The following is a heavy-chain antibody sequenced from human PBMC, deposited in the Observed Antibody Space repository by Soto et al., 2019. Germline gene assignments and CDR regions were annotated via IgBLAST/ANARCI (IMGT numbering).Heavy chain of an antibody. CDR1: GGSISSGDYS. Sequence: QVLLQESGPGLVKYSQTLSLTCTVSGGSISSGDYSWSWVRQSPGKGLEWIGHIYNSGITYYNPSPKSRVVISIDTSRNQFSLRLNSLTAADRAVYFCARGVTVFGLVSRFWFDPWGQGTVVTVSS. CDR3: ARGVTVFGLVSRFWFDP. J-gene: IGHJ5*02. D-gene: IGHD3-3*01. V-gene: IGHV4-30-4*01. CDR2: IYNSGIT.